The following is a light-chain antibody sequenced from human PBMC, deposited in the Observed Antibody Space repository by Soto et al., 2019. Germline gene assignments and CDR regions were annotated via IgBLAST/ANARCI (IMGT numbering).Light chain of an antibody. V-gene: IGKV3-15*01. CDR2: GSS. Sequence: EIVMTQSPATLSVSPGERATLSCRASQSVSSNLAWYQQKPGQAPRLLIYGSSTRATVIPARFSGSGSGTEFTLTLSSLKSEDFAVYYCQQYNNWPPYTFGQGTKLEIK. CDR3: QQYNNWPPYT. J-gene: IGKJ2*01. CDR1: QSVSSN.